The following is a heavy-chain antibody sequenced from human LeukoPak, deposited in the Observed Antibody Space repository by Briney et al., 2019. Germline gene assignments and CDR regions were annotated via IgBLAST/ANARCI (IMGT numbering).Heavy chain of an antibody. CDR3: VRDQSLWALDI. D-gene: IGHD1-26*01. CDR1: GFTFSNYW. V-gene: IGHV3-74*01. J-gene: IGHJ3*02. Sequence: PGGSLRLSCAASGFTFSNYWMHWVRQAPGKGLVWVSRIKSDGIDTIGADFVKGRFTTSRDNAKNTLYLQMNSLRAEDTATYYCVRDQSLWALDIWGQGTTVTVSS. CDR2: IKSDGIDT.